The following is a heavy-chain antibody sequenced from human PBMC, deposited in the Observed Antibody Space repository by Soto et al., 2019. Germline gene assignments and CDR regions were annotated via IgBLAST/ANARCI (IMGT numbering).Heavy chain of an antibody. J-gene: IGHJ3*02. CDR2: ISSSSSYT. V-gene: IGHV3-11*06. Sequence: QVQLVESGGGLVKPGGSLRLSCAASGFTFSDYYMSWIRQAPGKGLEWVSYISSSSSYTNYADSVKGRFTISRDNAKNSLYLQMNSLRAEDTAVYYCARVPFTGYSSSWYMAFDIWGQGTMVTVSS. CDR1: GFTFSDYY. CDR3: ARVPFTGYSSSWYMAFDI. D-gene: IGHD6-13*01.